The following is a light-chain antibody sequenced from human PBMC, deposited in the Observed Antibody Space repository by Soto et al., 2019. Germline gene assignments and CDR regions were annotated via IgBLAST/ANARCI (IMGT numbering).Light chain of an antibody. J-gene: IGLJ1*01. CDR3: SSYTSSSTLV. CDR2: EVS. Sequence: QSALTQPASVSGSPGQSITISCTGTISDVGGYNYVSWYQQHPGKAPKLMIYEVSNRPSGVSNRVSGSKSGNTASLTISGLQAEDESDYYCSSYTSSSTLVFGTGTKLTVL. V-gene: IGLV2-14*01. CDR1: ISDVGGYNY.